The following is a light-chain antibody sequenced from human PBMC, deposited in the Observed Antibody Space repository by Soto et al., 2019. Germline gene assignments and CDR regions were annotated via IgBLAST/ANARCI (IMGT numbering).Light chain of an antibody. J-gene: IGLJ2*01. CDR1: SSDVGGYNY. V-gene: IGLV2-14*01. Sequence: QSALTQPASVSGSPGQSITISCTGTSSDVGGYNYVSWYQQHPGKAPKLMIYEVSNRPSGVSNRFSGSKSGNTASLTISGLQADDDANYYCTSYTCSSTLVIFGGGTKRTVL. CDR2: EVS. CDR3: TSYTCSSTLVI.